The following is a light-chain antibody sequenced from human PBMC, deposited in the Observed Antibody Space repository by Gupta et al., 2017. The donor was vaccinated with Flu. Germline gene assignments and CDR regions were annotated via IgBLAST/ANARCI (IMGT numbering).Light chain of an antibody. CDR2: MGS. CDR3: RQAKRWPPA. Sequence: VTPGKPASISCRSSQSLVHSNGYKYLNWFQLRPGQSPRRLIYMGSNRDSGVPDRFSGSGSGTDLTLRISRVEADDVGVYFCRQAKRWPPAFGQGTKVEI. V-gene: IGKV2-30*02. CDR1: QSLVHSNGYKY. J-gene: IGKJ2*01.